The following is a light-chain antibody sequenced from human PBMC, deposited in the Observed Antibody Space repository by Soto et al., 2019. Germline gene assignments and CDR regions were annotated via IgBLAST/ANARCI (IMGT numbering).Light chain of an antibody. V-gene: IGKV1-5*03. Sequence: DIQMTQSPSTLSGSVGDRVTITCRASQTISSWLAWYQQKPGKAPKLLIYKASTLKSGVPSRFSGEGSATEFTLTIKSLQPDDFATYYCQQYKTNPWTFGQGTKVDIK. CDR1: QTISSW. J-gene: IGKJ1*01. CDR3: QQYKTNPWT. CDR2: KAS.